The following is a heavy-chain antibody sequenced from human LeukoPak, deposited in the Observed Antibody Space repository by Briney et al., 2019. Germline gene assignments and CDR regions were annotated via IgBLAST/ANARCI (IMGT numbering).Heavy chain of an antibody. D-gene: IGHD5-24*01. CDR3: AKEVFRDDYNP. CDR1: GFTFSNSA. V-gene: IGHV3-23*01. J-gene: IGHJ5*02. Sequence: GGSLRLSCAASGFTFSNSAMNWVRQAPGEGLVWVSGISSGGDRTYYADPVKGRFTISRDNFKNTLYLQMNNLRAEDTAVYYCAKEVFRDDYNPWGQGTLVTVSS. CDR2: ISSGGDRT.